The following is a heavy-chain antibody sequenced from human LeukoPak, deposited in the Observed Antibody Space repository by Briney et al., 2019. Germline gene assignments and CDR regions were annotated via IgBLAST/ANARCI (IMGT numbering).Heavy chain of an antibody. CDR2: TSFDESNK. Sequence: GGSLRLSCAASGFTFSTYAKHWVRQAPGKGLEWVAFTSFDESNKFYADSVEGRFTISRDNSQNTLFLQMHNLRVDDTAMYFCAVVAGRFPPDYWGQGTLVTVSS. V-gene: IGHV3-30-3*01. J-gene: IGHJ4*02. CDR1: GFTFSTYA. D-gene: IGHD2-15*01. CDR3: AVVAGRFPPDY.